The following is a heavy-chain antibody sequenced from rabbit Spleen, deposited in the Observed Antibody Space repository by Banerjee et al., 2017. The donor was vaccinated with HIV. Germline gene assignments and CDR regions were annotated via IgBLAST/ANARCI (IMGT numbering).Heavy chain of an antibody. D-gene: IGHD7-1*01. J-gene: IGHJ6*01. CDR3: ARDTGTSFSTYGMDL. CDR1: GFSFSNKAV. Sequence: QEQLVESGGGLVRPEGSLKLSCTASGFSFSNKAVMCWVRQAPGKGLEWIACSYAGSSGSTYSAIWAKGRFTISKTSSTTVTLQMISLTAADTATYFCARDTGTSFSTYGMDLWGPGTLVTVS. CDR2: SYAGSSGST. V-gene: IGHV1S45*01.